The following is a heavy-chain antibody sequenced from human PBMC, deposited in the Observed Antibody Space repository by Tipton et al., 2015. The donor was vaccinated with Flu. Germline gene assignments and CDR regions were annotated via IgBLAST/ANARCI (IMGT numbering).Heavy chain of an antibody. J-gene: IGHJ3*02. CDR3: ARAGYTPADAFDI. CDR2: IYYSGST. CDR1: GGSISSYY. D-gene: IGHD5-12*01. V-gene: IGHV4-59*01. Sequence: TLSLTCTVPGGSISSYYWSWIRQPPGKGLEWIGYIYYSGSTNYNPSLKSRVTISVDTSKNQFSLKLSSVTAADTAVYYCARAGYTPADAFDIWGQGTMVTVSS.